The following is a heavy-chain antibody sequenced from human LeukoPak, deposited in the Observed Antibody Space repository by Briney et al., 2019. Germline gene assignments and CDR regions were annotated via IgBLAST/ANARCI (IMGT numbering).Heavy chain of an antibody. CDR3: AGGEADYYGSGGYYPYYYYYGMDV. J-gene: IGHJ6*02. Sequence: PGGSLRLSCAASGFIFSSYGMHWVRQAPGKGLEWVAIIWYDGSNKYYADSVKGRFTISRDNSKNPLYLQMNSLRAEDTAVYYCAGGEADYYGSGGYYPYYYYYGMDVWGQGTTVTVSS. D-gene: IGHD3-10*01. CDR2: IWYDGSNK. V-gene: IGHV3-33*01. CDR1: GFIFSSYG.